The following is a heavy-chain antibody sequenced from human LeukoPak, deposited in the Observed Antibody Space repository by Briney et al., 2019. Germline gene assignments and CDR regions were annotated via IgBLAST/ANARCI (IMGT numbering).Heavy chain of an antibody. D-gene: IGHD3-10*02. CDR1: GFTFSSYE. CDR3: AELGITMIGGV. Sequence: GGSLRLSCAASGFTFSSYEMNWVRQAPGKGLEWVSYISSSGSTIYYADSVKGRFTISRDNAKNSLYLQMNGLRTEDTAVYYCAELGITMIGGVWGKGTTVTISS. V-gene: IGHV3-48*03. CDR2: ISSSGSTI. J-gene: IGHJ6*04.